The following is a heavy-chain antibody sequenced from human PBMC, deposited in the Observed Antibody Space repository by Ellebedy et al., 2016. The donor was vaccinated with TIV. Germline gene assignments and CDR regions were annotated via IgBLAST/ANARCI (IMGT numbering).Heavy chain of an antibody. V-gene: IGHV3-15*01. Sequence: GESLKISCTASGFTFSDSLIHWVRQASGKGLEWVGRIKKKAEGGTTDYGTPVKGRFTISRDDSKNTLYLQMNSLKVEDTAVYYCSTCSDGECSSDYWGQGTLVTVSS. CDR3: STCSDGECSSDY. CDR1: GFTFSDSL. J-gene: IGHJ4*02. D-gene: IGHD2-21*01. CDR2: IKKKAEGGTT.